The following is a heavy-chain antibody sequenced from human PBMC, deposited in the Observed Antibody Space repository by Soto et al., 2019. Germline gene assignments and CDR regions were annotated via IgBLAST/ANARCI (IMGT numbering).Heavy chain of an antibody. CDR3: ARGSQLWEQLVRRIWFDP. D-gene: IGHD6-6*01. Sequence: QVQLQESGPGLVKPSQTLSLTCTVSGGSISSGGYYWSWIRQHPGKGLEWIGYIYYSGSTYYNPSLKSRVTISVDTSKNQFSLKLSSVTAADTAVYYCARGSQLWEQLVRRIWFDPWGQGTLVTVSS. V-gene: IGHV4-31*03. CDR2: IYYSGST. J-gene: IGHJ5*02. CDR1: GGSISSGGYY.